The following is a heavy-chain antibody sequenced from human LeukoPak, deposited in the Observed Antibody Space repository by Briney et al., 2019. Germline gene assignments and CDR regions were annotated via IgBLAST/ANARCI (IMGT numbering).Heavy chain of an antibody. Sequence: PGGSLRLSCAASGFTFSSYAMSWVRQAPGKGLEWVSAISGSGGSTNYADSVKGRFTISRENSKNTLYLQMNSLRAEDTAVYYCAKAMVRNYYYYMDVWGKGTTVTISS. CDR3: AKAMVRNYYYYMDV. CDR2: ISGSGGST. V-gene: IGHV3-23*01. CDR1: GFTFSSYA. J-gene: IGHJ6*03. D-gene: IGHD3-10*01.